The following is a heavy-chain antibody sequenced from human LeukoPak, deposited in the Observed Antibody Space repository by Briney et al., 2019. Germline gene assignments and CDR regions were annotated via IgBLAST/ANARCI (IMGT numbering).Heavy chain of an antibody. Sequence: GGSLRLSCAASGFTVSSNYMSWVRQAPGKGLEWVSVIYSGGSTYYADSVKGRFTISRDNSKNTLYLQMNSLRAEDTAVYCCARAGYGKDAFDIWGQGTMVTVSS. D-gene: IGHD5-12*01. CDR3: ARAGYGKDAFDI. J-gene: IGHJ3*02. V-gene: IGHV3-66*01. CDR2: IYSGGST. CDR1: GFTVSSNY.